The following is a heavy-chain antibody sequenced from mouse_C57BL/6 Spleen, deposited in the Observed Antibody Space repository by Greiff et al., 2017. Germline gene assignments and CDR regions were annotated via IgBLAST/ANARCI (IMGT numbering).Heavy chain of an antibody. CDR3: ARGAGNQYYYAMDY. CDR2: INPSNGGT. CDR1: GYTFTSYW. V-gene: IGHV1-53*01. D-gene: IGHD2-1*01. J-gene: IGHJ4*01. Sequence: QVQLKQPGTELVKPGASVKLSCKASGYTFTSYWMHWVKQRPGQGLEWIGNINPSNGGTNYNEKFKSKATLTVDKSSSTAYMQLSSLTCEDSAVYYCARGAGNQYYYAMDYGGQGTAVTGSS.